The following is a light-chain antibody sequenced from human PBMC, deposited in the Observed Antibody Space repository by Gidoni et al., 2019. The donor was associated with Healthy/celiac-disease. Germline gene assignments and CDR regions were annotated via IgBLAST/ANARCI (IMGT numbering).Light chain of an antibody. CDR3: LQDYNYTWT. Sequence: AIQITQSPSSLSASVGDRVTITCRASQGIRNDLGWYQQKPGKAPKLLIYAASSLQSGVPSRFRGSGSGTDFTLTISSLKPEDFATYYCLQDYNYTWTFGQGTKVEIK. J-gene: IGKJ1*01. V-gene: IGKV1-6*01. CDR2: AAS. CDR1: QGIRND.